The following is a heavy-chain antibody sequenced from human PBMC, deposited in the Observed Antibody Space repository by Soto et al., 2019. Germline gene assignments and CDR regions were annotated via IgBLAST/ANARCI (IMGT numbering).Heavy chain of an antibody. CDR2: TSYDGSNK. CDR3: AKDARLYDIVPDYPHF. CDR1: GFTFSSYG. D-gene: IGHD3-9*01. Sequence: LRLSCEASGFTFSSYGMHWVRQAPGKGLEWVAVTSYDGSNKFYADSVKGRLTISRDNSKNTLYLQMNSLRAEDSAVYYCAKDARLYDIVPDYPHFWGQGTLVTVSS. J-gene: IGHJ4*02. V-gene: IGHV3-30*18.